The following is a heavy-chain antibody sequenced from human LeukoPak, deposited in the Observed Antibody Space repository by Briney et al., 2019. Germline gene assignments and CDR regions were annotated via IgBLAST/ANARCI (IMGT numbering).Heavy chain of an antibody. J-gene: IGHJ6*04. CDR2: IKQDGSEK. Sequence: GGSLRLSFAASGFTFSSYWMSWVPQAPGKGLEWVANIKQDGSEKYYVDSVKVRFTISRDNAKNSLYLQMNSLRAEDTAVYYCARSVGVGLYGMDVWGKGTTVTVSS. V-gene: IGHV3-7*03. D-gene: IGHD3-3*01. CDR1: GFTFSSYW. CDR3: ARSVGVGLYGMDV.